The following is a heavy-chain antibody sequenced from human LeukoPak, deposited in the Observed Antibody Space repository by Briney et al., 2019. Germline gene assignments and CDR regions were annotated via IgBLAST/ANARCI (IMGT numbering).Heavy chain of an antibody. D-gene: IGHD3-10*01. CDR3: ARRYYGSGSYQPYYYYYGMDV. CDR2: INHSGST. Sequence: SETLSLTCAVYGASFSGYYWSWIRQPPGKGLEWIGEINHSGSTNYNPSLKSRVTISVDTSKNQFSLKLSSVTAADTAVYYCARRYYGSGSYQPYYYYYGMDVWGQGTTVTVSS. CDR1: GASFSGYY. J-gene: IGHJ6*02. V-gene: IGHV4-34*01.